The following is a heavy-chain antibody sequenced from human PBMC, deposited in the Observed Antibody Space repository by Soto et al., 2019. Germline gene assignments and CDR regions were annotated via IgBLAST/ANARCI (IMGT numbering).Heavy chain of an antibody. CDR2: IKQDGSEK. CDR1: GFTFSSYW. D-gene: IGHD6-13*01. V-gene: IGHV3-7*05. Sequence: EVQLVESGGGLVQPGGSLRLSCAASGFTFSSYWMSWVRQAPGKGLEWVANIKQDGSEKYYVGSVKGRFTISRDNAKNSLYLQMNSLRAEDTAVYYCARRQLARIGDYYYYYGMDVWGQGTTVTVSS. J-gene: IGHJ6*02. CDR3: ARRQLARIGDYYYYYGMDV.